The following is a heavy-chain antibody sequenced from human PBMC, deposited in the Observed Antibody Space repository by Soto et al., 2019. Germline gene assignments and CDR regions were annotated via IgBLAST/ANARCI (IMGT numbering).Heavy chain of an antibody. D-gene: IGHD3-3*01. CDR2: IYWDDDK. Sequence: QITLKESGPTLVKPTQTLTLTCTFSGFSLSTSGVGVGRIRQPPGKALEWLALIYWDDDKRYSPSLKSRLTITKDTSKNQVVLTMTNMDPVDTATYYCPHSSYDFWSGFSWFDPWGQGTLVTVSS. CDR1: GFSLSTSGVG. V-gene: IGHV2-5*02. J-gene: IGHJ5*02. CDR3: PHSSYDFWSGFSWFDP.